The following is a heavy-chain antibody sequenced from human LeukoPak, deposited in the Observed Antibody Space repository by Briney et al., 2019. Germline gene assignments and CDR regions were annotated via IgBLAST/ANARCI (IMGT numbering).Heavy chain of an antibody. V-gene: IGHV1-69*05. J-gene: IGHJ3*02. CDR2: IIPIFGTA. Sequence: SVKVSCKASGGTFNSYAISWVRHAPGQGLEWMGGIIPIFGTANYAQKFQGRVTITTDESTSTAYMELSSLRSEDTAVYYCARDLGSSWYRAFDIWGQGTMVTVSS. CDR1: GGTFNSYA. D-gene: IGHD6-13*01. CDR3: ARDLGSSWYRAFDI.